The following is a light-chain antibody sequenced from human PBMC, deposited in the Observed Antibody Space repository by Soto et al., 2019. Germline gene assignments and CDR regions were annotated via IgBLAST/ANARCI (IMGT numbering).Light chain of an antibody. CDR1: QSVLYSPHNKNY. CDR2: WAS. J-gene: IGKJ1*01. V-gene: IGKV4-1*01. Sequence: DIVMTQSPDSLAVSLGERATINCKSSQSVLYSPHNKNYLAWYQKKAGQPPRLLIYWASTRESGGPDRFSGSGSGTEFTLTISSLQAEDVAEYYCQQYYDTPRTFGQGTKVEIK. CDR3: QQYYDTPRT.